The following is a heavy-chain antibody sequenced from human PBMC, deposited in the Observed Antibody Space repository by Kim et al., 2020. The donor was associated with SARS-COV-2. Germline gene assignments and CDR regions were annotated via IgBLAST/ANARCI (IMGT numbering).Heavy chain of an antibody. CDR3: ARDRYSSSRFREANWFDP. Sequence: GGSLRLSCAASGFTFSDYYMSWIRQAPGKGLEWVSYISSSGSTIYYADSVKGRFTISRDNAKNSLYLQMNSLRAEDTAVYYCARDRYSSSRFREANWFDPWGQGTLVTVSS. D-gene: IGHD6-13*01. V-gene: IGHV3-11*01. CDR1: GFTFSDYY. CDR2: ISSSGSTI. J-gene: IGHJ5*02.